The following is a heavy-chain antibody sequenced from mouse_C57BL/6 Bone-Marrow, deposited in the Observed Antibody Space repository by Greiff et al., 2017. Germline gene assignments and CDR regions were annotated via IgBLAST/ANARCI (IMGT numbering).Heavy chain of an antibody. J-gene: IGHJ2*01. CDR3: ASHERQLGY. CDR1: GFTFSSYG. V-gene: IGHV5-6*01. Sequence: EVQLVESGGDLVKPGGSLKLSCAASGFTFSSYGMSWVRQTPDKRLEWVATISSGGSYTYYPDSVKGRFPISRENAKNTLYLQMSRLKSEYTAMYYGASHERQLGYWGQGTTLTVSS. D-gene: IGHD3-2*01. CDR2: ISSGGSYT.